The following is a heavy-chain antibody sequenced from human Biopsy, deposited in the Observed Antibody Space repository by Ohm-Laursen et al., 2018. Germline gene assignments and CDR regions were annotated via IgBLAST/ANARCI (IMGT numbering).Heavy chain of an antibody. CDR1: GFSLSARGMC. CDR2: VDWDDYK. V-gene: IGHV2-70*11. D-gene: IGHD6-13*01. CDR3: ARTPILIVSAGLVYRHRRHLQGMDV. Sequence: TQTTLTGSFSGFSLSARGMCVSWIRQAPGKALEWLARVDWDDYKDYSASLQTKLSISKDTSNDQVVLTVNNVDPADTATYYCARTPILIVSAGLVYRHRRHLQGMDVWGQGIAVTVS. J-gene: IGHJ6*02.